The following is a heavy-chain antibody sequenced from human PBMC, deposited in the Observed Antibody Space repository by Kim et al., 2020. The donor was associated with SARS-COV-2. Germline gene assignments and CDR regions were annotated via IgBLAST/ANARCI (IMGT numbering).Heavy chain of an antibody. D-gene: IGHD5-18*01. Sequence: ASVKVSCKASGYTFTSYGISWVRQAPGQGLEWMGWISAYNGNTNYAQKLQGRVTMTTDTSTSPAYMELRSLRSDDTAVYYCARAGVMGIQLWLQSDYWGQGTLVTVSS. CDR2: ISAYNGNT. CDR3: ARAGVMGIQLWLQSDY. CDR1: GYTFTSYG. V-gene: IGHV1-18*01. J-gene: IGHJ4*02.